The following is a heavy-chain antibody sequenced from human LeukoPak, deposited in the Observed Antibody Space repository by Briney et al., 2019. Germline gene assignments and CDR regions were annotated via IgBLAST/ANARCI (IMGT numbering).Heavy chain of an antibody. CDR3: ARGYSYGYARLFDY. D-gene: IGHD5-18*01. J-gene: IGHJ4*02. V-gene: IGHV1-3*01. Sequence: ASVKVSCKASGYTFTSYATHWVRQAPGQRLEWMGWINAGNGNTKYSQKFQGRVTITRDTSASTAYMELSSLRSEDTAVYYCARGYSYGYARLFDYWGQGTLVTVSS. CDR2: INAGNGNT. CDR1: GYTFTSYA.